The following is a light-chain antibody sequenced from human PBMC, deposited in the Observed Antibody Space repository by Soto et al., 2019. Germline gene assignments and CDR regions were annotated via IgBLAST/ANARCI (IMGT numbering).Light chain of an antibody. Sequence: QSALTQPASVSGSPGQAITISCTGTSNNIGSFNFVSWYQQHPGKAPKLIIYEGSKRPSGVSNRFSGSKSGNTASLTISGLQAEDESDYYCCSYAGLSTWVFGGGTKLTVL. V-gene: IGLV2-23*01. CDR2: EGS. J-gene: IGLJ3*02. CDR1: SNNIGSFNF. CDR3: CSYAGLSTWV.